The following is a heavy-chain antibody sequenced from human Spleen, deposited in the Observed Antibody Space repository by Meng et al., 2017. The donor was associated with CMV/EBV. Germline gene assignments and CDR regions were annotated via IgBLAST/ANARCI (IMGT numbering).Heavy chain of an antibody. CDR1: GFTFGDYA. V-gene: IGHV3-49*04. CDR2: IRSKAYGGTT. CDR3: TRWHSGSNFDY. J-gene: IGHJ4*02. Sequence: GGSLRLSCTASGFTFGDYAMSWVRQAPGKGLEWVGFIRSKAYGGTTEYAASVKGRFTISRDDSKSIAYLQMNSLKSEDTAVYYCTRWHSGSNFDYWGQGTLVTVSS. D-gene: IGHD1-26*01.